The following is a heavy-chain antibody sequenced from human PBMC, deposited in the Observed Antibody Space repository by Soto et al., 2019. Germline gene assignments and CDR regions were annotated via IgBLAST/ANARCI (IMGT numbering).Heavy chain of an antibody. CDR1: GYSISSSNW. CDR3: ARREIQGPIDY. J-gene: IGHJ4*02. V-gene: IGHV4-28*01. D-gene: IGHD1-26*01. Sequence: QVQLQESGPGLVKPSDTLSLTCAVSGYSISSSNWWGLIRQPPGKGLEWIGYIYYSGTTYYNPSLKSRVPMSVDTSKNQFSLKLTSVPAVDAAVYYCARREIQGPIDYWGQGTLVTVYS. CDR2: IYYSGTT.